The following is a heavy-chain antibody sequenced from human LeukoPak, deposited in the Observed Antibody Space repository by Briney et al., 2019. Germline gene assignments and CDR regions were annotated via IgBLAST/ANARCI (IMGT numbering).Heavy chain of an antibody. D-gene: IGHD2-2*01. J-gene: IGHJ5*02. CDR1: GATFSRYA. CDR2: LIPIFGTA. Sequence: PVKLSCKPSGATFSRYAISCVRRAPRHRLKCLGGLIPIFGTANYAQKSQGRVTITAHESTSTAYKELSSLRSEDTAVYHSARDPEDCSSTSCWNWFDPWGQGTLVTVSS. V-gene: IGHV1-69*13. CDR3: ARDPEDCSSTSCWNWFDP.